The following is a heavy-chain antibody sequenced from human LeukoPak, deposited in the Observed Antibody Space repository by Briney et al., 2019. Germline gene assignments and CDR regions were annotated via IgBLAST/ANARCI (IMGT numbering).Heavy chain of an antibody. J-gene: IGHJ4*02. D-gene: IGHD3-10*01. Sequence: PGGSLRLSCAASGFTLSSYAMSWVRQAPGRGLEWVSAISGSGGSTYYADSVKGRFTISRDNSKNTLYLQMNSLRAEDTAVYYCAKARYYYGSGSYSPLDYWGQGTLVTVSS. CDR2: ISGSGGST. CDR1: GFTLSSYA. CDR3: AKARYYYGSGSYSPLDY. V-gene: IGHV3-23*01.